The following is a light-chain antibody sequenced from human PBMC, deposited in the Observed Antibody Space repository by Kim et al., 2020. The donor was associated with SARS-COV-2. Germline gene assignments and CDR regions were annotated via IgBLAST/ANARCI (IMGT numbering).Light chain of an antibody. CDR3: QQSNSVPFT. V-gene: IGKV1-39*01. J-gene: IGKJ3*01. CDR1: QRIGTY. CDR2: AAS. Sequence: DIQMTQSPSSLSASVGDRVTITCRASQRIGTYLIWYQKKPGEAPKILIYAASSLQSGVPSRFSGSGSGTDFTLTISSLQPEDSATYYCQQSNSVPFTFGPGTKVDIK.